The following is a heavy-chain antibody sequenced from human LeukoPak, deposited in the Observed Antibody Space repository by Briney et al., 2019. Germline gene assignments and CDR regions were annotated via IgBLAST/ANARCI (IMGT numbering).Heavy chain of an antibody. CDR3: ARDYAFDI. J-gene: IGHJ3*02. CDR1: GGSISSYY. Sequence: SETLSLTCTVSGGSISSYYWSWIRQAPGKGLEWIGCIYYSGNTNYNPSLKSRVTISIDTSKNQFSLKLSSVTAADTAVYYCARDYAFDIWGQGTMVTVSS. CDR2: IYYSGNT. V-gene: IGHV4-59*01.